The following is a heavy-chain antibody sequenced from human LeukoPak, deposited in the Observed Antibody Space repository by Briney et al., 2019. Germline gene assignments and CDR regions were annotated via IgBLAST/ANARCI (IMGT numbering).Heavy chain of an antibody. J-gene: IGHJ4*02. CDR2: IKQDGSEK. Sequence: PGGSLRLSCAASGFTFSSYWMSWVRQAPGKGLEWVANIKQDGSEKYYVDSVKGRFTISRDNSKNTLYLQMNSLRAEDTAVYYCAKDSGSGSYSRYYFDYWGQGTLVTVSS. V-gene: IGHV3-7*03. CDR3: AKDSGSGSYSRYYFDY. D-gene: IGHD3-10*01. CDR1: GFTFSSYW.